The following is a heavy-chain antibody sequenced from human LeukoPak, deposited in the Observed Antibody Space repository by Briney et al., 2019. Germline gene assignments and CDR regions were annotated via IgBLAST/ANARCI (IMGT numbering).Heavy chain of an antibody. CDR2: IYHSGST. D-gene: IGHD3-3*01. CDR1: GGSISSGGYY. CDR3: ARVERTIFGVPDI. Sequence: SETLSLTCTVSGGSISSGGYYCSWIRQPPGKGLEWIGYIYHSGSTYYNPSLKSRVTISVDRSKNQFSLKLSSVTAADTAVYYCARVERTIFGVPDIWGQGTMVTVSS. V-gene: IGHV4-30-2*01. J-gene: IGHJ3*02.